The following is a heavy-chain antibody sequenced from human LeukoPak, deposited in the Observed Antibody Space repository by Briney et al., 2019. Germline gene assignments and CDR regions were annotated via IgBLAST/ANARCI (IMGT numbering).Heavy chain of an antibody. D-gene: IGHD1-26*01. CDR2: VSRNGVST. CDR3: VKDSGNYYGSGDY. J-gene: IGHJ4*02. V-gene: IGHV3-64D*06. CDR1: GFTFSGYA. Sequence: GGSLRLSCSASGFTFSGYAMHWVRQAPGKGLEYVSTVSRNGVSTYYADSVKGRFTISRDNSKYTLFLQMSSLGVEDTAVYYCVKDSGNYYGSGDYWGQGTLVTVSS.